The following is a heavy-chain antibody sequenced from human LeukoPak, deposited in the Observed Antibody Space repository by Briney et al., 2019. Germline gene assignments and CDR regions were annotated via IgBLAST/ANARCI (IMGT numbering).Heavy chain of an antibody. J-gene: IGHJ4*02. Sequence: ASVKVSCKASGGTFSSYVISWVRQAPGQGLEWMGRIIPILGIANYAQKFQGRVTITADKSTSTAYMELSSLRSEDTALYYCASPPADYYDSRDYFDYWGQGTLVTVSS. CDR1: GGTFSSYV. D-gene: IGHD3-22*01. V-gene: IGHV1-69*04. CDR3: ASPPADYYDSRDYFDY. CDR2: IIPILGIA.